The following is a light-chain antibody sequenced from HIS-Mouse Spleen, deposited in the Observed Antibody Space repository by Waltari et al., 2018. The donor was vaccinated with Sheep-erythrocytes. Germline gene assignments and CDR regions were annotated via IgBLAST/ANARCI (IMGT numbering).Light chain of an antibody. CDR3: CSYAGSYNHV. J-gene: IGLJ1*01. V-gene: IGLV2-11*01. CDR2: EVS. Sequence: QSALTQPRSVSGSPGQSVTISCTGTSSDVGGYNYVSWYQQHPGKAPKLMIYEVSKRPSGVPDRFSGSKSGKPASPTISGRQAEDEADYYCCSYAGSYNHVFATGTKVTVL. CDR1: SSDVGGYNY.